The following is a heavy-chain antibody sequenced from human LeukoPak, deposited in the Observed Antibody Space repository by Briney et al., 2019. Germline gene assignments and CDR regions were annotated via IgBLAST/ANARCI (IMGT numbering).Heavy chain of an antibody. V-gene: IGHV3-30*04. CDR3: ARDTRGSYNYYYYMDV. Sequence: GGSLRLSCAASGFIFSSYAMHWVRQAPGKGLEWVAVISYDGSDKYCAESVKGRFTFSRDNSNNTLYLQMNSLRAEDTAVYYCARDTRGSYNYYYYMDVWGKGTTVTVSS. J-gene: IGHJ6*03. D-gene: IGHD1-26*01. CDR2: ISYDGSDK. CDR1: GFIFSSYA.